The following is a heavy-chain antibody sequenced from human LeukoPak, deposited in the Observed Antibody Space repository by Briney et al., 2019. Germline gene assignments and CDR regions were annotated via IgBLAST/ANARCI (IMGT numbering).Heavy chain of an antibody. CDR3: AEDIRNEGDY. J-gene: IGHJ4*02. CDR2: ISYDGSNK. Sequence: GSLRLSCAASGFTFSSYAMHWVRQAPGKGLEWVAVISYDGSNKYYADSVKGRFTISRDNSKNTLYLQMNSLRAEDTAVYFCAEDIRNEGDYWGQGTLVTVSS. D-gene: IGHD1-1*01. CDR1: GFTFSSYA. V-gene: IGHV3-30-3*01.